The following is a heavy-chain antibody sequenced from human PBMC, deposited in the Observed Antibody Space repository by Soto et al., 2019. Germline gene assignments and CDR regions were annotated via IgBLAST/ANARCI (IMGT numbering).Heavy chain of an antibody. V-gene: IGHV4-39*01. CDR3: ARQSYFDGAGYYLGWFDP. CDR1: GASMTSSIYY. Sequence: QPHLQPSGPGLVNPSETLSLTCSVSGASMTSSIYYWAWIRQAPGKGLEWIGSLNYGGTTYHSPSLEGRVNMSVDTSKKEFSLNVISVTAADTAIYYCARQSYFDGAGYYLGWFDPWGQGTLVTVSS. CDR2: LNYGGTT. J-gene: IGHJ5*02. D-gene: IGHD3-22*01.